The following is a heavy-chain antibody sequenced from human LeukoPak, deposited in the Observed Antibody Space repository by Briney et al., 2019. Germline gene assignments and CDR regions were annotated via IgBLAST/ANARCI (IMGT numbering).Heavy chain of an antibody. CDR3: ARDGSVAARPRVGYFQH. Sequence: PGGSLRLSCAASGFTFSSYGMHWVRQAPGKGLEWVSSISSSSSYIYYADSVKGRFTISRDNAKNSLYLQMNSLRAEDTAVYYCARDGSVAARPRVGYFQHWGQGTLVTVSS. J-gene: IGHJ1*01. D-gene: IGHD6-6*01. CDR1: GFTFSSYG. V-gene: IGHV3-21*01. CDR2: ISSSSSYI.